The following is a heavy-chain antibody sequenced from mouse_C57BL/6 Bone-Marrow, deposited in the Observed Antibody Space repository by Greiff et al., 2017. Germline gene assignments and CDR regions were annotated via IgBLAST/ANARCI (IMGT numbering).Heavy chain of an antibody. CDR1: GYTFTEYT. CDR3: ARHEDKYYGSRDWFAY. CDR2: FYPGSGSI. D-gene: IGHD1-1*01. Sequence: QVQLKESGAELVKPGASVKLSCKASGYTFTEYTIHWVKQRSGQGLEWIGWFYPGSGSIKYNEKFKDKATLTADKSSSTVYMELSRLTSEDSAVYFCARHEDKYYGSRDWFAYWGQGTLVTVSA. V-gene: IGHV1-62-2*01. J-gene: IGHJ3*01.